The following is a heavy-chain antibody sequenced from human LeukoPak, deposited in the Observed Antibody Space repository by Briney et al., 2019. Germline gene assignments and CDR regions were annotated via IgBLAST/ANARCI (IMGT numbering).Heavy chain of an antibody. V-gene: IGHV1-18*01. CDR3: ARDHRWDYYDSSGYYFFDC. D-gene: IGHD3-22*01. CDR1: GYTFTSYG. J-gene: IGHJ4*02. CDR2: ISAYNGNT. Sequence: GASVKVSCKASGYTFTSYGITWVRQAPGQGLEWMGWISAYNGNTNYAEKFQGRVTMTTDTSTRTAYMEVRSLRSDDTAVYYCARDHRWDYYDSSGYYFFDCWGQGTLVTVSS.